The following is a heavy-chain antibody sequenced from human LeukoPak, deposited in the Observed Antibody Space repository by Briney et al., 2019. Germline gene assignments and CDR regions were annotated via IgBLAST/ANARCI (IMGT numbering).Heavy chain of an antibody. CDR2: IKSKADGGTI. Sequence: PGGSLRLSCAASGFNFTNAWVSWVRRAPGKGLEWLGRIKSKADGGTILHAASVEDRFAISRDDSINTLYLQMNSLKIEDTAVYYCTDPPTSLWGQGILVTVSS. J-gene: IGHJ4*02. D-gene: IGHD1-1*01. CDR3: TDPPTSL. V-gene: IGHV3-15*01. CDR1: GFNFTNAW.